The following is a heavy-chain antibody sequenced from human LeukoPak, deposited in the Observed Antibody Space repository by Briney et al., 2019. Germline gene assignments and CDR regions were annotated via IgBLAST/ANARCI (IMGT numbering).Heavy chain of an antibody. CDR1: GGSISSYY. J-gene: IGHJ4*02. CDR3: ARDRGDYGGPDY. D-gene: IGHD4-23*01. CDR2: IYTSGNT. V-gene: IGHV4-4*07. Sequence: PSETLSLTCTVSGGSISSYYWSWIRQPGGKALEWIGRIYTSGNTNYNPSLKSRVTMSVDTSKNQFSLKLSSVTAADTAVYYCARDRGDYGGPDYWGQGTLVTVSS.